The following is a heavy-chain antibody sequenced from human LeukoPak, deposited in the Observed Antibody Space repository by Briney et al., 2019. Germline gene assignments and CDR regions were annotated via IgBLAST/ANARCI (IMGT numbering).Heavy chain of an antibody. Sequence: ASVKVSCKASGYTFTGYYMHWVRQAPGQGLEWMGIINPSGGSTSYAQKFQGRVTMTRDTSTSTVYMELSSLRSEDTAVYYCARDPAYYYDSSGYLTLGWFDPWGQGTLVTVSS. CDR2: INPSGGST. D-gene: IGHD3-22*01. CDR1: GYTFTGYY. V-gene: IGHV1-46*01. J-gene: IGHJ5*02. CDR3: ARDPAYYYDSSGYLTLGWFDP.